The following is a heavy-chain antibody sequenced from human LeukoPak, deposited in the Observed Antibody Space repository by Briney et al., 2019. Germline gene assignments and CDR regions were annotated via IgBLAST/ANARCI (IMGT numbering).Heavy chain of an antibody. CDR2: INPNSGGT. D-gene: IGHD1-1*01. CDR1: GYTSSDYY. J-gene: IGHJ4*02. V-gene: IGHV1-2*02. CDR3: ARERRGNWNQDFDY. Sequence: ASVKVSCKTSGYTSSDYYIHWVRQAPGQRLEWMGWINPNSGGTNYVEKFQGRVTMTSDTSIRTVYMELSSLTSDDTAVYYCARERRGNWNQDFDYWGQGTLVPVSS.